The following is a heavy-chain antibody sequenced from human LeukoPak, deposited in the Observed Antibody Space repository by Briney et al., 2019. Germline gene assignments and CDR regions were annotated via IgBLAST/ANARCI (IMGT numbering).Heavy chain of an antibody. Sequence: PSETLSLTCTVSGGSISSYYWSWIRQPPGKGLEWVGYIYYSGSTNYNPSLKSRVTISVDTSKNQFSLKLSSVTAADTAVYYCAREDKGVDYWGQGTLVTVSS. CDR2: IYYSGST. D-gene: IGHD2-15*01. CDR1: GGSISSYY. V-gene: IGHV4-59*01. J-gene: IGHJ4*02. CDR3: AREDKGVDY.